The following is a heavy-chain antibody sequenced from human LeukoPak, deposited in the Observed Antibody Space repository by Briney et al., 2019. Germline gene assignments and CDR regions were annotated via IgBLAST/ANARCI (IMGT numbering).Heavy chain of an antibody. CDR2: INAANGNT. CDR1: GFTFTTYT. J-gene: IGHJ5*02. D-gene: IGHD6-19*01. CDR3: ARGAPIRVAVAATFDP. Sequence: GASVKVSCKTSGFTFTTYTMHWVRQAPGQRLEWIGWINAANGNTQYSQKFQGRVTITRDTSASTAYMELSSLRSEDTAAYYCARGAPIRVAVAATFDPWGEGTLVTVPS. V-gene: IGHV1-3*01.